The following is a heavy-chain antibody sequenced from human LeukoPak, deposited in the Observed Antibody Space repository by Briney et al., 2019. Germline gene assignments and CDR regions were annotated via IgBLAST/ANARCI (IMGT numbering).Heavy chain of an antibody. Sequence: SETLSLTCTVSGGSLRSSTYYWAWIRQPPGKGLEWLGSIHYDGSTFDNPSLKSRVTMSVDTSRNHFSLKMTSVTAADTAVYYCARDDRSLLDSRGQGILVTVSS. J-gene: IGHJ4*02. CDR1: GGSLRSSTYY. CDR3: ARDDRSLLDS. CDR2: IHYDGST. D-gene: IGHD3-16*02. V-gene: IGHV4-39*07.